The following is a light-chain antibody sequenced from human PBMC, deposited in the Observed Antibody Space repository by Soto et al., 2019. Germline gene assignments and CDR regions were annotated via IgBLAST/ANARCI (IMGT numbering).Light chain of an antibody. Sequence: EIQMTQSPSSLSASVGDTVTITCRASQNIGNYLNWYQQKPGKAPKLLIYAASSLQSGVPSRFSGSGSGTDFTLTISSLQPVDFATYYCQHHYGTPLTFGGGAKVDIK. CDR3: QHHYGTPLT. CDR1: QNIGNY. V-gene: IGKV1-39*01. CDR2: AAS. J-gene: IGKJ4*01.